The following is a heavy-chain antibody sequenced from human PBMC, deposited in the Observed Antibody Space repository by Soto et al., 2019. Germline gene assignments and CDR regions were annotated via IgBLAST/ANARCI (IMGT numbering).Heavy chain of an antibody. J-gene: IGHJ4*02. Sequence: EVQLLESGGDLVQPGGSLSLSCAASGLTFSDYAMSWVRQAPGKVLECVACISGSGGNTFYAGSGKGRFTISRDKSKNTLSLHMNSLRVDDTDVYFCAKGRFSIVGPVDYCCQGPLVTVSS. V-gene: IGHV3-23*01. CDR2: ISGSGGNT. CDR3: AKGRFSIVGPVDY. CDR1: GLTFSDYA. D-gene: IGHD1-26*01.